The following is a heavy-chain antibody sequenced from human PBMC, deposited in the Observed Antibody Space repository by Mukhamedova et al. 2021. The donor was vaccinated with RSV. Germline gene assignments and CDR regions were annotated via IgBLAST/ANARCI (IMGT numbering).Heavy chain of an antibody. CDR3: ARGPLVFSSGNSGYLTY. V-gene: IGHV4-34*01. D-gene: IGHD4-23*01. J-gene: IGHJ4*02. Sequence: KSRVTISVDTSKNQFSLKMSSVTAADTAVYYCARGPLVFSSGNSGYLTYWGQGTLVTVSS.